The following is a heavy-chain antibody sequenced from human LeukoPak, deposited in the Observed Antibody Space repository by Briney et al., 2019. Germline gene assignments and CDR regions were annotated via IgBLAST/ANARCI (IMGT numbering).Heavy chain of an antibody. CDR1: GFTFDDFA. D-gene: IGHD3-10*01. V-gene: IGHV3-9*01. J-gene: IGHJ6*03. Sequence: PGGSLRLSCAASGFTFDDFAMYWVRQAPGKGLEWVSGINWNNGTITYAVSVKGRFTISRDDAKNSLYLQMNSLRADDTALYYCVKEGEMGQNYYGAGRYYYYMDDWGKGTMVTVSS. CDR2: INWNNGTI. CDR3: VKEGEMGQNYYGAGRYYYYMDD.